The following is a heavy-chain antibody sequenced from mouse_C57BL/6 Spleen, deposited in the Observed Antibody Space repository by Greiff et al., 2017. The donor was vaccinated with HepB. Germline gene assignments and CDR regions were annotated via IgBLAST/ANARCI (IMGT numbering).Heavy chain of an antibody. CDR1: GFTFSSYT. Sequence: EVQVVESGGGLVKPGGSLKLSCAASGFTFSSYTMSWVRQTPEKRLEWVATISGGGGNTYYPDSVKGRFTISRDNAKNTLYLQMRSLRSEDTALYYFASPYYYGSSSYWYFDVWGTGTTVTVSS. J-gene: IGHJ1*03. CDR2: ISGGGGNT. CDR3: ASPYYYGSSSYWYFDV. D-gene: IGHD1-1*01. V-gene: IGHV5-9*01.